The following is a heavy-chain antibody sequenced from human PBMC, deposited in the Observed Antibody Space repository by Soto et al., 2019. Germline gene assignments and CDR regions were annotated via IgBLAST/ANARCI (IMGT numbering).Heavy chain of an antibody. CDR2: IYYRGNT. V-gene: IGHV4-39*01. D-gene: IGHD3-16*01. CDR1: GGSINNNNYH. J-gene: IGHJ4*02. Sequence: PSETLSLTCSVSGGSINNNNYHWGWIRQPPGKGLEWMGSIYYRGNTYYNPSLRSRITISVDTSRNQFSLALSSVTAADTAVYFCARLRGGCPADFWGQGTLVTVSS. CDR3: ARLRGGCPADF.